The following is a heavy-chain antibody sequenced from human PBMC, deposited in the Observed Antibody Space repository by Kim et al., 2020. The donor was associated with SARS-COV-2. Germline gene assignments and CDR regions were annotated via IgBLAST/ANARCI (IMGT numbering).Heavy chain of an antibody. D-gene: IGHD5-12*01. V-gene: IGHV3-7*03. CDR3: ARGYRGYYSDFDY. CDR2: IKQDGSEK. Sequence: GGSLRLSCAASGFTFSSYWMSWVRQAPGKGLEWVANIKQDGSEKYYVDSVKGRFTISRDNAKNSLYLQMNSLRAEDTAVYYCARGYRGYYSDFDYWGQGTLVTVSS. J-gene: IGHJ4*02. CDR1: GFTFSSYW.